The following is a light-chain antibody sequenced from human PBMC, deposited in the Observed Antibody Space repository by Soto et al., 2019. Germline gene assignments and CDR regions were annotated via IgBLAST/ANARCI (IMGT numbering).Light chain of an antibody. CDR1: RSISIY. CDR3: QQGYSVPYT. CDR2: GAS. V-gene: IGKV1-39*01. J-gene: IGKJ2*01. Sequence: DIPMTQSPSSLSASVGDRVAITCRASRSISIYLNWYQRKPGRAPQLLIYGASNLQSGVPSRFSGSGSGTDFTLTISSLQPEDFATYYCQQGYSVPYTFGQGTKVEIK.